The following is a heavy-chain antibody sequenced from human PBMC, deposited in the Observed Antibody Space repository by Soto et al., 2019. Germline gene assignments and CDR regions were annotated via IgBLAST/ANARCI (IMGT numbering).Heavy chain of an antibody. D-gene: IGHD2-15*01. J-gene: IGHJ5*02. Sequence: SQTLSLTCAISGDSVSSNSAAWNWIRQSPSRGLEWLGRTYYRSKWYNDYAVSVKSRITINPDTSKNQFSLQLNSLTPEDTAVYYCARGAYCSGGGCYWWFDPWGQGTLVTVSS. CDR2: TYYRSKWYN. CDR1: GDSVSSNSAA. V-gene: IGHV6-1*01. CDR3: ARGAYCSGGGCYWWFDP.